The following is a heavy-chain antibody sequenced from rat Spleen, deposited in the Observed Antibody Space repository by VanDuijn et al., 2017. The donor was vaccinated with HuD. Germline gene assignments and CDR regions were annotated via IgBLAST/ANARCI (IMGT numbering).Heavy chain of an antibody. CDR2: ITSGGSYT. Sequence: EVQLVESGGGLVQPGRSLKLSCTASGFIFSDFGMHWIRQAPGKGLEWIATITSGGSYTYYPDSVKGRFTISRDNAKTTLYLQMNSLRSEDTATYYCTRDSNSGYGYWGQGVMVTVSS. V-gene: IGHV5-29*01. J-gene: IGHJ2*01. D-gene: IGHD4-3*01. CDR3: TRDSNSGYGY. CDR1: GFIFSDFG.